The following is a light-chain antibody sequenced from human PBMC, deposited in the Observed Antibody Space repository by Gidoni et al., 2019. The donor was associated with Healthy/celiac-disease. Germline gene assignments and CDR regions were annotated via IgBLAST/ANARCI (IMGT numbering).Light chain of an antibody. V-gene: IGLV1-36*01. J-gene: IGLJ3*02. CDR1: SSNIGNNA. CDR2: YDD. CDR3: AAWDDSLNGRV. Sequence: QSVLTQPPSVSEAPSQRVTISCSGSSSNIGNNAVNWYQQLPGKAPKLLLYYDDLLPSGVSDRFSGSKSGTSASLAISGLQSEDEADYYCAAWDDSLNGRVFGGGTKLTVL.